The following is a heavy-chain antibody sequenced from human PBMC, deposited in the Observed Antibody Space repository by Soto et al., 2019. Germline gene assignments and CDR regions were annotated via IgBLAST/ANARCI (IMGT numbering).Heavy chain of an antibody. Sequence: GGSLRLSCAASGFTFSSYWMSWVRQAPGKGLEWVANIKQDGSEKYYVDSVKGRFTISRDNAKNSLYLQMNSLRAEDTAVYYCARDPEEFAAADDAFDIWGQGTMVTFSS. V-gene: IGHV3-7*03. J-gene: IGHJ3*02. D-gene: IGHD6-13*01. CDR1: GFTFSSYW. CDR2: IKQDGSEK. CDR3: ARDPEEFAAADDAFDI.